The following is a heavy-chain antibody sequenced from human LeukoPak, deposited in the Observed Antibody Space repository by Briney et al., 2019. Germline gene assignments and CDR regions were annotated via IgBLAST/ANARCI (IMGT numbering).Heavy chain of an antibody. CDR3: ARRRRVGYDYVWGSYRFDAFDI. CDR1: GFTFSNYG. J-gene: IGHJ3*02. CDR2: MQYDGSDK. V-gene: IGHV3-30*02. Sequence: PGGSLRLSCAASGFTFSNYGIYWVRQAPGKGLEWVTFMQYDGSDKFYADSVKGRFTISRDNSKNTVYLQMNSLRAEDTAVYYCARRRRVGYDYVWGSYRFDAFDIWGQGTMVTVSS. D-gene: IGHD3-16*02.